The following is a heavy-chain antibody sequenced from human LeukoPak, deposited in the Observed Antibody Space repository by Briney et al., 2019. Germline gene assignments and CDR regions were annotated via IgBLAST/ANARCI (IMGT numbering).Heavy chain of an antibody. D-gene: IGHD6-19*01. CDR2: IYPGDSDT. CDR1: GYLFNSYW. Sequence: GESLQISFQGSGYLFNSYWIGWVRPMPGKGLEWMGIIYPGDSDTRYSPSFQGQVTISADKSISTASLQWSSLKASDTAMYYCARTYYSSGWYSGFDYWGQGTLVTVSS. CDR3: ARTYYSSGWYSGFDY. V-gene: IGHV5-51*01. J-gene: IGHJ4*02.